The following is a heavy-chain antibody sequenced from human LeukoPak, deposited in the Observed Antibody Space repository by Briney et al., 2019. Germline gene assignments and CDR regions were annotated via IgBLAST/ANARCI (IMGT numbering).Heavy chain of an antibody. Sequence: GGSLRLSCAVSGFTFSSYAMSWVRQAPGKGLEWVSAICSSGGCTFYADSVKGRFTISRDNSKNTLFLQMNSLRAEDTAVYYCARIGSSSYIDYWGQGTLVTVSS. D-gene: IGHD1-26*01. CDR3: ARIGSSSYIDY. CDR1: GFTFSSYA. V-gene: IGHV3-23*01. CDR2: ICSSGGCT. J-gene: IGHJ4*02.